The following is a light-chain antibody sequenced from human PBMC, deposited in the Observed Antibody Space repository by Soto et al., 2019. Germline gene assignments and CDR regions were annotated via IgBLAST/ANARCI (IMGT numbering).Light chain of an antibody. Sequence: QSVLTQPASVSGSPGQSITISCTGTNSDIGSYNLVSWYQQHPGEAPKLMIFEVNRRPSGVSDRFSGSKSGNTASLTISGLLAEDEADYYCCSYAGDMNSVVFGGGTKLTVL. CDR3: CSYAGDMNSVV. V-gene: IGLV2-23*02. CDR1: NSDIGSYNL. CDR2: EVN. J-gene: IGLJ2*01.